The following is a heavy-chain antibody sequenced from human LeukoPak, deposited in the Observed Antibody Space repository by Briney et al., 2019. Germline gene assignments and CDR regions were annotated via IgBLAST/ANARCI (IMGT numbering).Heavy chain of an antibody. Sequence: SQTLSLTCAVSGGSISSGGYSWSWIRQPPGKGLEWIGFIHYSGSTSYNPSLKSRVTMSVDTSRNQFSLKLSSVTATDTAVYYCARHRIVAAIGAFDYWGQGTLVTVSS. CDR3: ARHRIVAAIGAFDY. CDR1: GGSISSGGYS. J-gene: IGHJ4*02. V-gene: IGHV4-30-4*07. D-gene: IGHD6-13*01. CDR2: IHYSGST.